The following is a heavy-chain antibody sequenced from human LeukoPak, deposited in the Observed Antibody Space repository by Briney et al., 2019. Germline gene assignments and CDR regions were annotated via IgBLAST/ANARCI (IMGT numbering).Heavy chain of an antibody. CDR3: AREELYDYVWGSYHP. J-gene: IGHJ5*02. D-gene: IGHD3-16*02. CDR1: GYTFTSYG. CDR2: ISAYNGNT. Sequence: ASVKVSCKASGYTFTSYGISWVRQAPGQGLEWMGWISAYNGNTNYAQKLQGRVTMTTDTSTSTAYMELRSLRSDDTAVYYCAREELYDYVWGSYHPWGQGTLVTVSS. V-gene: IGHV1-18*01.